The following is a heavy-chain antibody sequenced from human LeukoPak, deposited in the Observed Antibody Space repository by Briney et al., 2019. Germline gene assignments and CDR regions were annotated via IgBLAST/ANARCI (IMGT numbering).Heavy chain of an antibody. V-gene: IGHV3-23*01. J-gene: IGHJ4*02. D-gene: IGHD6-19*01. CDR2: IARDDFT. CDR3: VKERDRGTDVADDFDF. Sequence: PGASLRLSCVASGFTFRDYSTACVCQLPGGGLEWVSAIARDDFTVYPDPLKGRFTISRDNSRNTLYLQMNTLRAEDTAVYYCVKERDRGTDVADDFDFWGQGTLVTVSS. CDR1: GFTFRDYS.